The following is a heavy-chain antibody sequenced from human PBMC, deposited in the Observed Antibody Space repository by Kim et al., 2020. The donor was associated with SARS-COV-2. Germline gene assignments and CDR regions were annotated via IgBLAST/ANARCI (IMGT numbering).Heavy chain of an antibody. Sequence: ASVKVSCKASGYTFTSYAMNWVRQAPGQGLEWMGWINTNTGNPTYAQGFTGRFVFSLDTSVSTAYLQISSLKAEDTAVYYCARGPVLRFLEWLLDYYYYYGMDVWGQGTTVTVSS. D-gene: IGHD3-3*01. CDR3: ARGPVLRFLEWLLDYYYYYGMDV. CDR2: INTNTGNP. CDR1: GYTFTSYA. V-gene: IGHV7-4-1*02. J-gene: IGHJ6*02.